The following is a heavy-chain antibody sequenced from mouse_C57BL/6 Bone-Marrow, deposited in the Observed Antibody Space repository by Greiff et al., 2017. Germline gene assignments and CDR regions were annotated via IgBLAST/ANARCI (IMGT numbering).Heavy chain of an antibody. CDR3: ARNLLLRYFDY. V-gene: IGHV1-5*01. CDR2: IYPGNSDT. Sequence: VQLQQSGTVLVKPGASVKMSCKASGYTFTSYWMHWVKQRPEQGLEWIGGIYPGNSDTNYNQKFKGKAKLTADTSASTAYMQLSSLTNEDSAVYYCARNLLLRYFDYWGQGTTLTVSS. D-gene: IGHD1-1*01. J-gene: IGHJ2*01. CDR1: GYTFTSYW.